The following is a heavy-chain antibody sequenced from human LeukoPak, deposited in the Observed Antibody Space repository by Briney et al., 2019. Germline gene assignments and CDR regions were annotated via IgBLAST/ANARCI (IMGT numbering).Heavy chain of an antibody. Sequence: PGGSLRLSCAASGFTFSSYSMNWVRQAPGKGLEWVSYISSSSSTIYYADSVKGRFTISRDNAKTSLYLQMNSLRAEDTAVYYCARALRGYCSSTSCYGGPYYYYMDVWGKGTTVTVSS. V-gene: IGHV3-48*01. CDR3: ARALRGYCSSTSCYGGPYYYYMDV. D-gene: IGHD2-2*01. J-gene: IGHJ6*03. CDR2: ISSSSSTI. CDR1: GFTFSSYS.